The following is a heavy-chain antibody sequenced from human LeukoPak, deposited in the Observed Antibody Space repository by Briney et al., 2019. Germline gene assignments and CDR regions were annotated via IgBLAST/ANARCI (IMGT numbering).Heavy chain of an antibody. CDR3: AKDLYSSGWYRVNYYYYGMDA. D-gene: IGHD6-19*01. Sequence: GRSLRLSCAASGFTFSSYGMHWVRQAPGKGLEWEAVISYDGSNKYYADSVKGRFTISRDNSKNTLYLQMNSLRAEDTAVYYCAKDLYSSGWYRVNYYYYGMDAWGQGTTVTVSS. CDR1: GFTFSSYG. V-gene: IGHV3-30*18. J-gene: IGHJ6*02. CDR2: ISYDGSNK.